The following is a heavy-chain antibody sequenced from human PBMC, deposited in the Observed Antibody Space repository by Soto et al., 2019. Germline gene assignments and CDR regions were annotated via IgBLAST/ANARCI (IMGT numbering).Heavy chain of an antibody. CDR3: ARARSGYNIDAFDL. CDR2: IFVSGDS. D-gene: IGHD5-12*01. J-gene: IGHJ3*01. V-gene: IGHV4-59*01. CDR1: CVSLRSYF. Sequence: SETPSLPSPVSCVSLRSYFLRWVRQPPGRGLEWVGYIFVSGDSNYNPSLKSRVSISLDTSRNQFSLRLSSVTPADTAVYYCARARSGYNIDAFDLWGQGTMVT.